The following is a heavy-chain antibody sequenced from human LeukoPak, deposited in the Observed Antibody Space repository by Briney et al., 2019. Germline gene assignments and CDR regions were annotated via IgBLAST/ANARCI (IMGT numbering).Heavy chain of an antibody. CDR1: GYTFTCYF. CDR2: INPNGGGT. Sequence: ASVKVSCKTSGYTFTCYFMHWVRQAPGQGLEWMGWINPNGGGTNSAHKFQGRVTMTRDTSISTAYMELTRLGSADSAVYYCATETVRGAYFDFWGQGTLVTASS. V-gene: IGHV1-2*02. D-gene: IGHD3-10*01. CDR3: ATETVRGAYFDF. J-gene: IGHJ4*02.